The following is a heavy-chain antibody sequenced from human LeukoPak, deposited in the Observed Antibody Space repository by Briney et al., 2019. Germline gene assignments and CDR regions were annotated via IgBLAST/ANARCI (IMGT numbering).Heavy chain of an antibody. D-gene: IGHD3-10*01. J-gene: IGHJ4*02. CDR2: IYYSGST. CDR1: GDSISSSSFY. CDR3: ARVFGSHRYFDC. Sequence: SETLSLTCTISGDSISSSSFYWGWIRQPPGKGLEWIGNIYYSGSTYYSPSLKSRITISVDTSKNQFSLNLNSVTAADTAVYYCARVFGSHRYFDCWGQGVLVTVSS. V-gene: IGHV4-39*07.